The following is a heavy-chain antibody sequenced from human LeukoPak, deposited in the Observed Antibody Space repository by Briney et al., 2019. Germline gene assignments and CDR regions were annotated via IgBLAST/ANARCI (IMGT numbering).Heavy chain of an antibody. Sequence: PSETLSLTCSVSGGSISSYSDYWGWIRQPPGKELEWIGSMYYSGGSQYSGTTYYNPSLKSRVTISVEASKNRFSLRLTSATASDTAVYYCGRLSRDNDWPIDYWGQGSLVTVSS. CDR3: GRLSRDNDWPIDY. CDR1: GGSISSYSDY. J-gene: IGHJ4*02. D-gene: IGHD3-9*01. CDR2: MYYSGGSQYSGTT. V-gene: IGHV4-39*07.